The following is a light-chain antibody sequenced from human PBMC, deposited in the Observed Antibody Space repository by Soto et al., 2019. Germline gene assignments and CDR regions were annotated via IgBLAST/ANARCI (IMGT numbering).Light chain of an antibody. CDR2: AAS. V-gene: IGKV1-39*01. J-gene: IGKJ1*01. CDR3: QQSYSTPET. CDR1: PSISSF. Sequence: DIQMTQSPSSLSASVGDRVTITCRASPSISSFLNWCQQKPGKAPRLLIYAASSLQSGVPSRFSASGSGTDFTLTISSLQPEDFATYYCQQSYSTPETFGQGTKVEIK.